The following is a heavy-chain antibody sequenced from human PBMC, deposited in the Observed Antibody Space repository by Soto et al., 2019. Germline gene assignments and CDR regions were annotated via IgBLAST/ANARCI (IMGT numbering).Heavy chain of an antibody. V-gene: IGHV1-69*13. CDR1: GGTFSSYA. Sequence: VASVKVSCKASGGTFSSYAISWVRQAPGQGLEWMGGIIPIFGTANYAQKFQGRVTITADESTSTAYMELSSLRSEDTAVYYCGAQLERRRSYDYRGQGTLVTVSS. D-gene: IGHD1-1*01. CDR3: GAQLERRRSYDY. CDR2: IIPIFGTA. J-gene: IGHJ4*02.